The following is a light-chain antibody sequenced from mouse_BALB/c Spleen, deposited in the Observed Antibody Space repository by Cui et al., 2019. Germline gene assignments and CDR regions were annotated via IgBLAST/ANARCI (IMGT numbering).Light chain of an antibody. Sequence: QLALTQSTATMSASPGGKVTIPCSASSCVSYMQLFQQRPGASPKLWIYSTSNLACEVPARFSRSRTGTSYSLSISRVEAEDAATYYCQQKSSYPFTFGSGTKLEIK. J-gene: IGKJ4*01. V-gene: IGKV4-57*01. CDR1: SCVSY. CDR3: QQKSSYPFT. CDR2: STS.